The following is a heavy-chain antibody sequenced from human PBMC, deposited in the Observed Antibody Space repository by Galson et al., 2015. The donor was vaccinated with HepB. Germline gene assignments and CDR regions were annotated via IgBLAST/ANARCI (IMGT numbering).Heavy chain of an antibody. CDR1: GFTFSSYG. D-gene: IGHD3-10*01. CDR2: IRYDGSNK. Sequence: SLRLSCAASGFTFSSYGMHWVRQAPGKGLEWVAFIRYDGSNKYYADSVKGRFTISRDNSKNTLYLQMNSLRAEDTDVYYCAKDHSQLVLLWFGELPDYWGQGTLVTVSS. J-gene: IGHJ4*02. V-gene: IGHV3-30*02. CDR3: AKDHSQLVLLWFGELPDY.